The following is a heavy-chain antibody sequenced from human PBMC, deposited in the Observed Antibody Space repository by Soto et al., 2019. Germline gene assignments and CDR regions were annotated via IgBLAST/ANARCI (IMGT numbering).Heavy chain of an antibody. Sequence: QVQLVQSGAEVRKPGASVKVSCKASGYSFTNYGISWVRQAPGQGLEWMGWISAYNGNTKFAQKVQGRVTMATDTXXXXXXXXXXXXXXXXXXXXXXXXXXXXXNAVATLNFEYWGQGTLVTVSS. V-gene: IGHV1-18*01. CDR3: XXXXXXXNAVATLNFEY. CDR2: ISAYNGNT. CDR1: GYSFTNYG. J-gene: IGHJ4*02. D-gene: IGHD6-19*01.